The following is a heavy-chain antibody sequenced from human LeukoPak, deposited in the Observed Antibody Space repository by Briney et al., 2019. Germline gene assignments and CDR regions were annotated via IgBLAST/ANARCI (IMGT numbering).Heavy chain of an antibody. CDR1: GGSVSGYY. J-gene: IGHJ4*02. V-gene: IGHV4-4*07. D-gene: IGHD2-15*01. Sequence: SETLFLTCTVSGGSVSGYYWSWIRQPAGKGLEWIGRIYTSGSTNYNPSLKSRVTMSVDTSKNQFSLKLSSVTAADTAVYYCARESYSLIDYWGQGTLVTVSS. CDR3: ARESYSLIDY. CDR2: IYTSGST.